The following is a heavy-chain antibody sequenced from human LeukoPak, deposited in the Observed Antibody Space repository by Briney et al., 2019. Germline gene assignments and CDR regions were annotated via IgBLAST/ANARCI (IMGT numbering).Heavy chain of an antibody. D-gene: IGHD2-2*01. Sequence: SETLSLTCTVSGGSISSYYWSWIRQPAGKGLEWIGRIYTSGSTNHNPSLKSRVTMSVDTSKNQFSLRLSSVTAADTAVYYCARERSTDLYTYYYYYMDVWGKGTTVTISS. CDR1: GGSISSYY. J-gene: IGHJ6*03. V-gene: IGHV4-4*07. CDR3: ARERSTDLYTYYYYYMDV. CDR2: IYTSGST.